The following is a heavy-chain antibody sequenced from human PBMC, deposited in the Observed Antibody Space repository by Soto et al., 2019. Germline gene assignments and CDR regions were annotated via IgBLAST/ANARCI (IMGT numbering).Heavy chain of an antibody. Sequence: GGSLRLSCAASGFTFDDYGMSWVRQAPGKGLEWVSGINWNGGSTGYADSVKGRFTISRDNAKNSLYLQMNSLRAEDTALYYCARSTVTMVRGVIEFGNYYYYYGMDVWGQGTTVTVSS. CDR3: ARSTVTMVRGVIEFGNYYYYYGMDV. CDR1: GFTFDDYG. V-gene: IGHV3-20*04. D-gene: IGHD3-10*01. J-gene: IGHJ6*02. CDR2: INWNGGST.